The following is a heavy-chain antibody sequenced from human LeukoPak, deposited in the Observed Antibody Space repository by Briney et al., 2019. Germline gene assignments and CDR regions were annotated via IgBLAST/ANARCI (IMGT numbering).Heavy chain of an antibody. D-gene: IGHD3-22*01. V-gene: IGHV3-21*04. Sequence: PGGSLRLSCAASGFTFSSYSMNWVRQAPGKGLEWVSSISSSSSYIYYADSVKGRFTISRDNAKNSLYLQMNSLRAEDTAVYYCARGNTYYYDSSGYYPGYWGQGTLVTVSS. CDR3: ARGNTYYYDSSGYYPGY. CDR1: GFTFSSYS. J-gene: IGHJ4*02. CDR2: ISSSSSYI.